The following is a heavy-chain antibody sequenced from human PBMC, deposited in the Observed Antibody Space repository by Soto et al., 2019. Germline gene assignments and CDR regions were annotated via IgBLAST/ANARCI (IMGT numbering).Heavy chain of an antibody. Sequence: QVQLVQSGAEEKKPGASVKGSCKASGYTFTSYAIHWVRQAPGQRLEWMGWINAGNGNTKYSQKFQGRVTITRDTSASTAYMSLGSLRSEDTAVYYCASAVAVPADFDYWGQGTLVTVSS. CDR2: INAGNGNT. CDR3: ASAVAVPADFDY. D-gene: IGHD6-19*01. J-gene: IGHJ4*02. V-gene: IGHV1-3*05. CDR1: GYTFTSYA.